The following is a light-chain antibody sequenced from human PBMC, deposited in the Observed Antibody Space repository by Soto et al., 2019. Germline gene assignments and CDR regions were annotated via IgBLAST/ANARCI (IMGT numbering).Light chain of an antibody. Sequence: QSALTQPPSASGSPGQSVTISCTGTSSDVGGYNYVSWYQQHPGKAPKLMVYGVSKRPSGVPDRFSGSKSGNTASLTVSGLQAEDEADYFCQSYDRSLRTYVFGTATKVTVL. CDR3: QSYDRSLRTYV. V-gene: IGLV2-8*01. J-gene: IGLJ1*01. CDR2: GVS. CDR1: SSDVGGYNY.